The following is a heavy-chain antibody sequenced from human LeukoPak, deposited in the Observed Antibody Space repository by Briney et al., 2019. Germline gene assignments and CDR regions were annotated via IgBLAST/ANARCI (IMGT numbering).Heavy chain of an antibody. CDR1: GFGFSRDP. J-gene: IGHJ4*02. D-gene: IGHD1-26*01. Sequence: GGSLRLSCGASGFGFSRDPMTWGRQAPGGGLEWVSYFGSGGTTQCAGPVKGRFTISRDNSKNTLYLQMNSLRVADTAVYYCAKLRGQPREAYYFDYWGQGNLVTVSS. V-gene: IGHV3-23*01. CDR2: FGSGGTT. CDR3: AKLRGQPREAYYFDY.